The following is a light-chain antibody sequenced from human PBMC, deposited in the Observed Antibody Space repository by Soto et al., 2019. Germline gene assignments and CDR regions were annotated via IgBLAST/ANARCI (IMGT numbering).Light chain of an antibody. CDR2: PGS. CDR1: QGISSW. V-gene: IGKV1-12*01. J-gene: IGKJ4*01. Sequence: DIPMTQSPSSVSASVGHRVSITGRASQGISSWLAWYQQKPGRAPKLLIYPGSSLQSGVPSRFSGTGSGTDFTLTISSLQPEDVATYYCQQANSFPLTFGGGTKVEIK. CDR3: QQANSFPLT.